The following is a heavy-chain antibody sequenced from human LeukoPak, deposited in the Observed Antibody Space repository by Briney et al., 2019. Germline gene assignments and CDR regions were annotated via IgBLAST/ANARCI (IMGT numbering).Heavy chain of an antibody. V-gene: IGHV3-23*01. CDR3: AKDLFLEWLWAQNDDDP. Sequence: GGSLRLSCAASGFTFSSYAMSWVRQAPGKGLEWVSAISGSGGSTYYADSVKGRFTISRDNSKNTLYLQMNSLRAEDTAVYYCAKDLFLEWLWAQNDDDPWGQGTLVTVSS. D-gene: IGHD3-3*01. J-gene: IGHJ5*02. CDR2: ISGSGGST. CDR1: GFTFSSYA.